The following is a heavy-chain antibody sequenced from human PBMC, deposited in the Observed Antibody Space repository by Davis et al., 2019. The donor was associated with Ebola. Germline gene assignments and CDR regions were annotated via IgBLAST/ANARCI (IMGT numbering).Heavy chain of an antibody. Sequence: SVKVSCKASGGTFSSYAISWVRQAPGQGLEWMGRIIPILGIANYAQKFQGRVTITADKSTSTAYMELNSLRAEDTAVYYCARFKVTAKLYYYSYYGMDVWGQGTTVTVSS. J-gene: IGHJ6*02. CDR2: IIPILGIA. D-gene: IGHD2-21*02. CDR1: GGTFSSYA. V-gene: IGHV1-69*04. CDR3: ARFKVTAKLYYYSYYGMDV.